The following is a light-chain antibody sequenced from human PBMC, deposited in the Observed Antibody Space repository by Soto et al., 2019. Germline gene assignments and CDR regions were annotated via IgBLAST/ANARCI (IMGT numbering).Light chain of an antibody. V-gene: IGLV2-14*01. J-gene: IGLJ1*01. CDR3: SSYTSSSTLYV. CDR2: EVS. Sequence: QSVLTQPASVSGSPGQSITISCTGTSSDVGGYNYVSWYQQHPGKAPKLMIYEVSNRPLGVSNRFSGSKSGNTASLTISGLQAEDEADYYCSSYTSSSTLYVFGTGTKLTVL. CDR1: SSDVGGYNY.